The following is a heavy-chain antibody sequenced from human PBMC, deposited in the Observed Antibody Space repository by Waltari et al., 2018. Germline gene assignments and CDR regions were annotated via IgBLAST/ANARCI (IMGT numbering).Heavy chain of an antibody. Sequence: EVDLVESGGGLVHPGGSLRLSCAASGFTVSTNHMTWVRQVPGRGLELVSIIYSAGSTYNADSVESRFTISRDVSKNMVHLQMNSLRPEDTAIYYCARARDEQTAMVYFDHWGQGTLVSVSS. CDR2: IYSAGST. J-gene: IGHJ4*02. CDR1: GFTVSTNH. CDR3: ARARDEQTAMVYFDH. D-gene: IGHD5-18*01. V-gene: IGHV3-66*02.